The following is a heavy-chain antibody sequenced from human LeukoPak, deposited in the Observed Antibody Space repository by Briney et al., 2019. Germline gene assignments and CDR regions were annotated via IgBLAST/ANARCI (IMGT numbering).Heavy chain of an antibody. J-gene: IGHJ4*02. Sequence: PGGSLRLSCAASGFTFSSYGMSWVRQAPGKGLEWVSAISGSGGSTYYADSVKGRFTISRDNSKDTVSLQMHSLRAEDTATYYCAKDDGWLHYYHWGQGTLVTVSS. V-gene: IGHV3-23*01. CDR3: AKDDGWLHYYH. D-gene: IGHD3-10*01. CDR2: ISGSGGST. CDR1: GFTFSSYG.